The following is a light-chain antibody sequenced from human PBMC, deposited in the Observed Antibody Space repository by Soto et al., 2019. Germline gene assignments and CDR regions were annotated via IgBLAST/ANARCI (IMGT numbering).Light chain of an antibody. CDR1: SSDIGAYNY. Sequence: QSALTQPASVSGSPGQSITISCTGTSSDIGAYNYVSWYQQYPGKAPKLIIYEVTHRPSGVSDRFSASKSGNTASLTISGLQAEDEADYYCNSFRVSHLYVFGTGTKVTVL. CDR3: NSFRVSHLYV. V-gene: IGLV2-14*01. CDR2: EVT. J-gene: IGLJ1*01.